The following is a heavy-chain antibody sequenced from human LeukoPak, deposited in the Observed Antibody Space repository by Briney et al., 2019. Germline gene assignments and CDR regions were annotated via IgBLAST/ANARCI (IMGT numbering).Heavy chain of an antibody. J-gene: IGHJ3*02. CDR3: ARGEPNTAMAYDAFDI. CDR1: GGSVSGYY. CDR2: IYHSGST. V-gene: IGHV4-34*09. D-gene: IGHD5-18*01. Sequence: SWTLSLTCLVCGGSVSGYYCNWIRPPPWKGLEWVGYIYHSGSTYYNPSLKSRVTISADKSKNQFSLKLSSVTAADTAVYYCARGEPNTAMAYDAFDIWGQGTMVTVSS.